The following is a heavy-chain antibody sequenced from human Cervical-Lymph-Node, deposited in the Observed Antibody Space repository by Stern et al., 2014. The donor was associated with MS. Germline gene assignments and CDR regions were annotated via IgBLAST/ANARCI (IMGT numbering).Heavy chain of an antibody. D-gene: IGHD3-3*01. Sequence: VQLVESGGGVVQPGRSLRLSCASSGFTFSSYGMHWVRQAPGQGLEREAVIWYDGSNKYYADSVKGRFTISRDNSKNTLYLQMNSLRAEDTAVYYCARDRAFWSGYYRFDYWGQGTLVTVSS. CDR1: GFTFSSYG. CDR3: ARDRAFWSGYYRFDY. J-gene: IGHJ4*02. V-gene: IGHV3-33*01. CDR2: IWYDGSNK.